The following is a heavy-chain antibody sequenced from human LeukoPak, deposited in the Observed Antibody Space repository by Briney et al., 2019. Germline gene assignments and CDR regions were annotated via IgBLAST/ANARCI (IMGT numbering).Heavy chain of an antibody. Sequence: GASVKVSYKASGYTFTDYYIHWVRQAPGQGHEWKGWINANGGGTNYAQKFQGRGTMTRDTSISTDYMEWSGLRSDDTAVYYCARDYPGMITGVEKYFFDYWGQGTLVTVSS. J-gene: IGHJ4*02. CDR2: INANGGGT. D-gene: IGHD7-27*01. CDR1: GYTFTDYY. CDR3: ARDYPGMITGVEKYFFDY. V-gene: IGHV1-2*02.